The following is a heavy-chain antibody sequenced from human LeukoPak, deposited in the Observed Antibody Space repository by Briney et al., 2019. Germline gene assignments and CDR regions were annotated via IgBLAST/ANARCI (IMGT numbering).Heavy chain of an antibody. D-gene: IGHD1-26*01. CDR1: GGTFSSYA. V-gene: IGHV1-69*04. Sequence: WASVKVSCKASGGTFSSYAISWVRQAPGQGLEWMGRIIPILGIANYAQKFQGRVTITADKSTSTAYMELSSLRSEDTAVCYCARCLHEVGATHSYDYWGQGTLVTVSS. J-gene: IGHJ4*02. CDR3: ARCLHEVGATHSYDY. CDR2: IIPILGIA.